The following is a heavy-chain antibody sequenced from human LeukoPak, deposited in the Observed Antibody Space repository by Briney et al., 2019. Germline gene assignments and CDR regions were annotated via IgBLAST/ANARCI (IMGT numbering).Heavy chain of an antibody. J-gene: IGHJ4*02. CDR3: ARQFGPRGFDY. D-gene: IGHD3-10*01. Sequence: PSETLSLTCTVSGGSISSYYWSWIRQPPGKGLEWIGYIYYSGSTNYNPSLKSRVTISVDTSKNQFSLKLSSVTAADTAVYYCARQFGPRGFDYWGQGTLVTVSS. V-gene: IGHV4-59*08. CDR1: GGSISSYY. CDR2: IYYSGST.